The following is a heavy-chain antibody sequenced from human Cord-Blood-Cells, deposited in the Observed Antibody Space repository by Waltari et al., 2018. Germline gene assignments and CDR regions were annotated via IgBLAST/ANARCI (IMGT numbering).Heavy chain of an antibody. CDR3: ARARRDGYNPFDY. J-gene: IGHJ4*02. CDR2: IYYSGST. D-gene: IGHD5-12*01. Sequence: QVQLQESGPGLVKPSQTLSLTCTVSGGSISSGGYYWSCIRQHPGKGLEWIGYIYYSGSTYYNPSLKSRVTISVDTSKNQFSLKLSSVTAADTAVYYCARARRDGYNPFDYWGQGTLVTVSS. V-gene: IGHV4-31*03. CDR1: GGSISSGGYY.